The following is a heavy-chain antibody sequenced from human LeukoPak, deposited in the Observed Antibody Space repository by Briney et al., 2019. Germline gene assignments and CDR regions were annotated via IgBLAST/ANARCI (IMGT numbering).Heavy chain of an antibody. CDR1: GFTFDDYG. CDR3: ARAGHYYDSSGYHNAEAFDI. V-gene: IGHV3-20*04. CDR2: INWNGGST. Sequence: PGGSLRLSCAASGFTFDDYGMSWVRQAPGKGLEWVSGINWNGGSTVYADSVKGRFTISRDNAKNSLYLQINSLRAEDTALYYCARAGHYYDSSGYHNAEAFDIWGQGTMVTVSS. D-gene: IGHD3-22*01. J-gene: IGHJ3*02.